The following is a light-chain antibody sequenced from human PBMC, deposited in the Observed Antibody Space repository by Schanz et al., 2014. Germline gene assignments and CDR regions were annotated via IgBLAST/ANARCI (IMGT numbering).Light chain of an antibody. V-gene: IGKV3-15*01. CDR1: QSVGSA. CDR3: QQYSNWPPVT. CDR2: GAS. J-gene: IGKJ5*01. Sequence: EIVLTQSPATLSVSPGERVTLSCRASQSVGSALAWYQQKPGQAPSLLIFGASTRATDIPARFSGSGSGTEFTLTISSLQFEDFAVYYCQQYSNWPPVTFGQGTRLEIK.